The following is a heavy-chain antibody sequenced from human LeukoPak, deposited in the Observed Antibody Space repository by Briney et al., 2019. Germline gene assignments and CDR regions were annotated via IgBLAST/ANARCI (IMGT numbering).Heavy chain of an antibody. CDR2: IYYSGST. CDR1: GGSISSSSYY. CDR3: AAIVAANGVLFWYMDV. D-gene: IGHD5-12*01. V-gene: IGHV4-39*01. J-gene: IGHJ6*03. Sequence: SETLSLTCTVSGGSISSSSYYWGWIRQPPGRGLEWIGSIYYSGSTYYNPSLKSRVTISVDTSKNQFSLKLSSVTAADTAVYYCAAIVAANGVLFWYMDVWGKGTTVTISS.